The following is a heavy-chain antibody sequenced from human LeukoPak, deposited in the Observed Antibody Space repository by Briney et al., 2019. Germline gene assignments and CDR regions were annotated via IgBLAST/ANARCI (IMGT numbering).Heavy chain of an antibody. D-gene: IGHD3-22*01. CDR3: ARDSSPWYYYDRSGSSGFDP. J-gene: IGHJ5*02. CDR2: IAYDGGNK. CDR1: GITFSSYG. Sequence: SGRSVRLSCAASGITFSSYGIHWVRQTPGKGLEWVAVIAYDGGNKYYADSVKGRFTISRDNSKNTLYLQMNSLRAEDTAVYYCARDSSPWYYYDRSGSSGFDPWIQGTLVAVSS. V-gene: IGHV3-30-3*01.